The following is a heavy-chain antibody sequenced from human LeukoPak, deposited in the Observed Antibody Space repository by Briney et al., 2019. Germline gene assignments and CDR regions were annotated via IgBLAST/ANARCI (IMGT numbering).Heavy chain of an antibody. D-gene: IGHD6-19*01. CDR3: TTDVGSGWNGFNN. CDR2: NKRTADGGTT. V-gene: IGHV3-15*01. Sequence: PGGSLRLSCATSGISFSNAWMSWVRQAPGKGLEWVGRNKRTADGGTTDYAAPVIGRFTIARDDSKDTLYLLMNSLKTEDTAVYYCTTDVGSGWNGFNNWGQGTLVTVSS. J-gene: IGHJ4*02. CDR1: GISFSNAW.